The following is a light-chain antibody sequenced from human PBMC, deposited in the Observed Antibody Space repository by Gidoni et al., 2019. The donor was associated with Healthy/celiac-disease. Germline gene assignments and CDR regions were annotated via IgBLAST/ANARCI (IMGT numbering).Light chain of an antibody. Sequence: EIVLTQSPATLSLSPGERATLSCRASQSVSSYLAWYQQKPGQAPRLLIYAASNRATGIPARFSGSGSGTDFTLTISSLEPEDFAVYYCQQRNNWREYTFGQGTKLEIK. CDR2: AAS. CDR3: QQRNNWREYT. V-gene: IGKV3-11*01. J-gene: IGKJ2*01. CDR1: QSVSSY.